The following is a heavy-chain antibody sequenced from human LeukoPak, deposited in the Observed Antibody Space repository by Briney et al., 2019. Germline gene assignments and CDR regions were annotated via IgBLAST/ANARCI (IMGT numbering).Heavy chain of an antibody. Sequence: SETLSLTCTVSGGSISSYYWSWIRQPPGKGLEWIGYIYYSGSTNYNPSLKSRVTISVGTSKNQFSLKLSSVTAADTAVYYCARYNLDSSGYYVLLGAFDIWGQGTMVTVSS. CDR2: IYYSGST. J-gene: IGHJ3*02. D-gene: IGHD3-22*01. CDR1: GGSISSYY. CDR3: ARYNLDSSGYYVLLGAFDI. V-gene: IGHV4-59*08.